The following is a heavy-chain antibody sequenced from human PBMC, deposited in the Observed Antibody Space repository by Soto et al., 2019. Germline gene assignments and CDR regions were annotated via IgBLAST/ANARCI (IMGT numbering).Heavy chain of an antibody. D-gene: IGHD2-15*01. CDR3: VKPPGVVGLLDAFDI. J-gene: IGHJ3*02. CDR1: GFTFSSYA. CDR2: IGGSGINT. Sequence: EVQLLESGGGLVQPGGSLRLSCAASGFTFSSYAMSWVRQAPGKGLEWVSAIGGSGINTYYADSVKGRFTISRDNSRNTLYLQMNSLRAEDTAVYYCVKPPGVVGLLDAFDIWGQGTMVTVSS. V-gene: IGHV3-23*01.